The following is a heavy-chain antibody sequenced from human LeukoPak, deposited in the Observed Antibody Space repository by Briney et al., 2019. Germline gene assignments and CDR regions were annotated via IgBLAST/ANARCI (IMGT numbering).Heavy chain of an antibody. J-gene: IGHJ4*02. CDR2: ISGSGGST. CDR1: GFTFSSYG. Sequence: GGSLRLSCAASGFTFSSYGMSWVRQAPGKGLEWVSAISGSGGSTYYADSVKGRFTISRDNSKNTLYLQMNSLRAEDTAVYYCAKTYYYDSSGSPHFDYWGQGTLVTVSS. V-gene: IGHV3-23*01. D-gene: IGHD3-22*01. CDR3: AKTYYYDSSGSPHFDY.